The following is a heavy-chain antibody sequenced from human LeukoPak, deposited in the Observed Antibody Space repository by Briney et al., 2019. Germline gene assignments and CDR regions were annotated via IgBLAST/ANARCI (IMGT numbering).Heavy chain of an antibody. CDR1: GFTFSSYG. D-gene: IGHD6-13*01. Sequence: SGGSLRLSCAASGFTFSSYGMHWVRQAPGKGLEWVAVIWYDGSNKYYADSVKGRFTISRDNSKNTLYLQMSSLRAEDTAVYYCARERYSSSWGIFDYWGRGTLVTVSS. V-gene: IGHV3-33*01. J-gene: IGHJ4*02. CDR2: IWYDGSNK. CDR3: ARERYSSSWGIFDY.